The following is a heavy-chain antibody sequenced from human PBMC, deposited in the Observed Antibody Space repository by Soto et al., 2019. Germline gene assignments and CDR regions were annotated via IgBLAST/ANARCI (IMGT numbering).Heavy chain of an antibody. CDR1: GVTLVDYS. D-gene: IGHD5-18*01. CDR2: ISGSGATK. J-gene: IGHJ4*02. V-gene: IGHV3-48*02. CDR3: ARAIRGFSYVVDY. Sequence: GGSLILSGTGSGVTLVDYSMSWVRHAPGKGLEWVSYISGSGATKYYADSVKGRFTISRDNARNSLYLQMSSLSDEDTAVYYCARAIRGFSYVVDYWGQGTLVTV.